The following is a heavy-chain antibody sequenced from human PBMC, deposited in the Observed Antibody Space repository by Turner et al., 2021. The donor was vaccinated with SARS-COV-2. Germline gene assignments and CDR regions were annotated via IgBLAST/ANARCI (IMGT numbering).Heavy chain of an antibody. J-gene: IGHJ5*02. CDR3: ETDSYGNL. CDR2: ISAYNGNT. CDR1: GYPFSSYG. V-gene: IGHV1-18*01. D-gene: IGHD5-18*01. Sequence: QVQLVQSGAAVKKPGASVKVSCKASGYPFSSYGISWVREAPGQGPEWMGGISAYNGNTNYAQKLKGRVNMKTDTSTSTAYMELRSVRSDDTGVYYCETDSYGNLWGQGTLVTVSS.